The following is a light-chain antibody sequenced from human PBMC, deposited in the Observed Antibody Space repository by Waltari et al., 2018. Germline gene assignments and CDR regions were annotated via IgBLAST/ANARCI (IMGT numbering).Light chain of an antibody. Sequence: EILLTQSPATLALNPGDTATLSCRARRSVYIYFAWYQQPPCQAPRLLLSASSTRAPGTPARFSGGASGTYFPLTISRLAPEDFSVYYCQQRNNWPPTFGQGTTV. V-gene: IGKV3-11*01. CDR2: ASS. CDR1: RSVYIY. CDR3: QQRNNWPPT. J-gene: IGKJ1*01.